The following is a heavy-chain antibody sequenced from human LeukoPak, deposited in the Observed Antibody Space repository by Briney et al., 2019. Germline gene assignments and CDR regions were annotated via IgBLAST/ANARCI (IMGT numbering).Heavy chain of an antibody. CDR2: IKSEADGGTT. J-gene: IGHJ4*02. Sequence: GGSLRLSCAASGFTFSNAWMSWVRQAPGKGLEWVGRIKSEADGGTTDYAAPVKGRFTISRNDSKNTLYLQMNSLRPEDTALYFCAIGADYCFPNWGQGTLVTVSS. V-gene: IGHV3-15*01. CDR1: GFTFSNAW. D-gene: IGHD2/OR15-2a*01. CDR3: AIGADYCFPN.